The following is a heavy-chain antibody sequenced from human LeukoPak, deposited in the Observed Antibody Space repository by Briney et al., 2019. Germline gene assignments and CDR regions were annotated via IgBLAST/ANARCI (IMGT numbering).Heavy chain of an antibody. CDR3: AKDKARPDSSGCYPNDY. CDR2: ISPNGRTT. Sequence: GGSLRLSCEASGFTFSNYGMNWVRQAPGKGLEWVSGISPNGRTTYYADSVRGRFTISRDNSKNTLYLRMNSLRAEDTAVYYCAKDKARPDSSGCYPNDYWGQGTLVTVSS. J-gene: IGHJ4*02. D-gene: IGHD3-22*01. V-gene: IGHV3-23*01. CDR1: GFTFSNYG.